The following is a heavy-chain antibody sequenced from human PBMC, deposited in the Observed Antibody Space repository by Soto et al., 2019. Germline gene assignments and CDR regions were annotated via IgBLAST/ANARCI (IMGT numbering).Heavy chain of an antibody. D-gene: IGHD2-2*01. J-gene: IGHJ3*02. CDR3: ARDRYCSSTSCPYAFDI. V-gene: IGHV6-1*01. CDR1: GDSVSSNSAA. Sequence: SHTLSLTCVISGDSVSSNSAAWNWIRQSPSRGLEWLGRTYYRSKWYNDYAISVKSRITVNPDTSKNQFSLQLNSVTPEDTAVYYCARDRYCSSTSCPYAFDIWGQGTMVTVSS. CDR2: TYYRSKWYN.